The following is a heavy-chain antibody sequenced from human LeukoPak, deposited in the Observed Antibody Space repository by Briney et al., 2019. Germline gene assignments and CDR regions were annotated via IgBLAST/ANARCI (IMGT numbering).Heavy chain of an antibody. CDR1: GFTFGTYA. D-gene: IGHD1-1*01. V-gene: IGHV3-30*04. CDR2: ILYDGRNK. Sequence: GRSLRLSCAASGFTFGTYAMHWVRQAPGKGLEWVAVILYDGRNKYYADSVKGRFTISRDNSKNTLDLQMNSLRAEDTAVYCCARLDGWGLDFDSWGQGTLVVVSS. CDR3: ARLDGWGLDFDS. J-gene: IGHJ4*02.